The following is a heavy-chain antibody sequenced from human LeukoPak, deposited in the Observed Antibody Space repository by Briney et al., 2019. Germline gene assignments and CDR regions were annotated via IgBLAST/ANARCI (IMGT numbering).Heavy chain of an antibody. CDR1: GFTFSSYW. Sequence: GGSLRLSCAASGFTFSSYWMSWVRQAPGKGLEWVSYISSSSSTIYYADSVKGRFTISRDNAKNSLYLQMNSLRAEDTAVYYCARGLVGATGNWFDPWGQGTLVTVSS. CDR3: ARGLVGATGNWFDP. D-gene: IGHD1-26*01. J-gene: IGHJ5*02. CDR2: ISSSSSTI. V-gene: IGHV3-48*01.